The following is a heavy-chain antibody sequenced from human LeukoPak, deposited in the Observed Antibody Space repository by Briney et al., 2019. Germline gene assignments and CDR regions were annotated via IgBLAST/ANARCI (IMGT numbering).Heavy chain of an antibody. D-gene: IGHD1-26*01. CDR3: ARAGGSYQVFDY. CDR1: GFTLSSYW. J-gene: IGHJ4*02. Sequence: PGGSLRLSCAASGFTLSSYWMSWVRQAPGKGLEWVANIKQDGSEKYYVDSVKGRFTISRDNAKNSLYLQMNSLRAEDTAVYYCARAGGSYQVFDYWGQGTLVTVSS. V-gene: IGHV3-7*01. CDR2: IKQDGSEK.